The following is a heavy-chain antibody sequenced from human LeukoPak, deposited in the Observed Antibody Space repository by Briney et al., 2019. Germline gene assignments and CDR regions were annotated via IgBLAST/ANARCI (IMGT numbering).Heavy chain of an antibody. CDR3: ATGSIVGVRHAHDY. CDR1: GFTFSSYA. Sequence: PGGSLRLSCTASGFTFSSYALHWVRQAPGKGLEWVAAISYDISKTFYGDSVKGRFTISRDNSKKTLYLQMDSLRPDDTAVYYCATGSIVGVRHAHDYWGQGTLATVSS. J-gene: IGHJ4*02. V-gene: IGHV3-30-3*01. CDR2: ISYDISKT. D-gene: IGHD1-26*01.